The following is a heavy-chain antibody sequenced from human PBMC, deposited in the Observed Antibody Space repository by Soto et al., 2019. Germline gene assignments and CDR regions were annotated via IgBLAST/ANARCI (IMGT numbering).Heavy chain of an antibody. Sequence: SVPMCLRRTVSEGKSRCHYWRRIRKTPGEGAAVIGYIYYSGSTNYTPSIKSRFTISVDTSKNQFSLKLSSVTAADTAVYYCARGGYDFWSGYDTGVTSDAFDIWGQGTMVT. D-gene: IGHD3-3*01. CDR3: ARGGYDFWSGYDTGVTSDAFDI. J-gene: IGHJ3*02. CDR1: EGKSRCHY. CDR2: IYYSGST. V-gene: IGHV4-59*11.